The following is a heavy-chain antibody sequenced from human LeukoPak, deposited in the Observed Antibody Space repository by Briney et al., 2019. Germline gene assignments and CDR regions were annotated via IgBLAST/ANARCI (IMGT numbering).Heavy chain of an antibody. J-gene: IGHJ4*02. Sequence: GGSLRLSCAASGFTFSSYWMHWVRQAPGKGLVWVSRINSDGSSTSYADSVKGRFTISRDNAKNSLYLQMNSLRAEDTALYYCAKDLYGDLSLVDYWGQGTLVTVSS. V-gene: IGHV3-74*01. CDR2: INSDGSST. D-gene: IGHD4-17*01. CDR1: GFTFSSYW. CDR3: AKDLYGDLSLVDY.